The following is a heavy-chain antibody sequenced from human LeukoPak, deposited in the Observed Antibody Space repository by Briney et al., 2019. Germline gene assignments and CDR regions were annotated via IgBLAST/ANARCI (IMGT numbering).Heavy chain of an antibody. D-gene: IGHD3-16*01. CDR2: IHYSGRP. CDR1: GGSISSHY. V-gene: IGHV4-59*11. Sequence: SETLSLTCTVSGGSISSHYWTWIRQPPGKGLEWIGQIHYSGRPDYNPSLKSRVTISVDTSKNQLSLKVTSVTGADTAVYYCARFGVDYDMDVWGQGTTVTVSS. J-gene: IGHJ6*02. CDR3: ARFGVDYDMDV.